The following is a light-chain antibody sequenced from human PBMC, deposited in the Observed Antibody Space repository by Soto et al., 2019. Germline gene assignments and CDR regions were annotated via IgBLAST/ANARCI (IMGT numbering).Light chain of an antibody. CDR2: GAS. Sequence: EIVMTQSPATLSVSPGERATLSCRASQSVSTNLAWYQRRPGQAPRLLIYGASNRATGIPARFSGSGSGTEFTLTISSLQSEDFAVYYCQQYNNWPPCTFGQGTKVEIK. V-gene: IGKV3-15*01. CDR1: QSVSTN. CDR3: QQYNNWPPCT. J-gene: IGKJ1*01.